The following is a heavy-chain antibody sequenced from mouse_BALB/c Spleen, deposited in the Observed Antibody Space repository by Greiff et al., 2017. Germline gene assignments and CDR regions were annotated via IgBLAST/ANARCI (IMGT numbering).Heavy chain of an antibody. Sequence: DVKLVESGPGLVKPSQSLSLTCTVTGYSITSDYAWNWIRQFPGNKLEWMGYISYSGSTSYNPSLKSRISITRDTSKNQFFLQLNSVTTEDTATYYCARSLGGRGYWGQGTTLTVSS. CDR3: ARSLGGRGY. D-gene: IGHD3-3*01. V-gene: IGHV3-2*02. J-gene: IGHJ2*01. CDR2: ISYSGST. CDR1: GYSITSDYA.